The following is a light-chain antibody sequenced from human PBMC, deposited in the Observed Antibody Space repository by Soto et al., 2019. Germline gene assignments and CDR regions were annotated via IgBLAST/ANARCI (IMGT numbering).Light chain of an antibody. Sequence: EIVMTQSPATLSVSPGERATLSCRASQSVSSNLAWYQQKPGQAPRLLIYGASPRATGIPARFSGSGSGTEFTLTISSLQSEAFSVYYCQQYNNWPGTFGQVIKVEIK. V-gene: IGKV3-15*01. J-gene: IGKJ1*01. CDR1: QSVSSN. CDR2: GAS. CDR3: QQYNNWPGT.